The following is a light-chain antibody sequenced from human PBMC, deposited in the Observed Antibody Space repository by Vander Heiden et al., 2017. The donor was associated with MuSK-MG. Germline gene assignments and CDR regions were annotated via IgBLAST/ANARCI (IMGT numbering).Light chain of an antibody. CDR1: SSDVGGYNY. J-gene: IGLJ3*02. CDR3: ASHTSSDTWV. Sequence: QSALTQPASVSGSPGQSITISCTGTSSDVGGYNYVSWFQQHPGKVPKVMISDVSNRPSGVSNRFSGSKSGNVASLTISGLQAEDEADYYCASHTSSDTWVFGGGTKLTVL. CDR2: DVS. V-gene: IGLV2-14*03.